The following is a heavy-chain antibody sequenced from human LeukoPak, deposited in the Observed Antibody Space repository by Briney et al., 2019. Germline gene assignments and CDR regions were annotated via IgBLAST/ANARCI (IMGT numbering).Heavy chain of an antibody. J-gene: IGHJ4*02. V-gene: IGHV3-53*01. CDR1: GFTFSDYY. D-gene: IGHD6-19*01. Sequence: GGSLRLSCAASGFTFSDYYMSWIRQAPGKGLEWVSVIYSGGSTYYADSVKGRFTISRDNSKNTLYLQMNSLRAEDTAVYYCARGISGWIFDYWGQGTLVTVSS. CDR2: IYSGGST. CDR3: ARGISGWIFDY.